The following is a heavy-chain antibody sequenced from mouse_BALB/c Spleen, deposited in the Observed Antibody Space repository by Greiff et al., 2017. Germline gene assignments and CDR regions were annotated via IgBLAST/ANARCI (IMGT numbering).Heavy chain of an antibody. J-gene: IGHJ2*01. CDR3: AHYGAFDY. CDR2: IDPANGNT. V-gene: IGHV14-3*02. CDR1: GFNIKDTY. D-gene: IGHD1-1*01. Sequence: EVQLVESGAELVKPGASVKLSCTASGFNIKDTYMHWVKQRPEQGLEWIGRIDPANGNTKYDPKFQGKATITADTSSNTAYLQLSSLTSEDTAVYYCAHYGAFDYWGQGTTLTVSS.